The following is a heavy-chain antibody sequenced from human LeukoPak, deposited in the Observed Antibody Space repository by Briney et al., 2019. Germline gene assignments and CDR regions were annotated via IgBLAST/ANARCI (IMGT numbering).Heavy chain of an antibody. CDR1: GYTFTSYD. Sequence: ASVKVSCKASGYTFTSYDINWVRQATGQGLEWMGWMNPNSGYTGYAQKFQGRVTMTRNTSISTAYMELSSLRSEDTAVYYCASRTYGSGSYYLGMDVWGQGTTVTVSS. J-gene: IGHJ6*02. V-gene: IGHV1-8*01. CDR2: MNPNSGYT. CDR3: ASRTYGSGSYYLGMDV. D-gene: IGHD3-10*01.